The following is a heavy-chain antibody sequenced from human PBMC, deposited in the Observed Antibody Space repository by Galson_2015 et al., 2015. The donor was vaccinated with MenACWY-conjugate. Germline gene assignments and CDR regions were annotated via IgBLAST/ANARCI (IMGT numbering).Heavy chain of an antibody. J-gene: IGHJ4*02. D-gene: IGHD3-9*01. CDR2: INAGNGNT. V-gene: IGHV1-3*01. CDR1: GYTFTNYA. Sequence: SVKVSCKASGYTFTNYAMHWVRQAPGQRLEWMGWINAGNGNTKYSQMLQGRVTITRDTLANTAYMELSRLRSEDTAVYYCARGALRLNYDILTGYYVSPYFAHWGQGTLVTVSS. CDR3: ARGALRLNYDILTGYYVSPYFAH.